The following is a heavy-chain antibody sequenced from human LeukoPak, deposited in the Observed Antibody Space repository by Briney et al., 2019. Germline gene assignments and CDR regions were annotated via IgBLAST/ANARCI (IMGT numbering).Heavy chain of an antibody. J-gene: IGHJ3*01. D-gene: IGHD3-22*01. Sequence: GESLKISCKGSGYKFSNYWIAWVRQMPGKGLEWMGIIFPDDSDTRYSPSFQGQVTISADKSINMAYLQWSRLNVSDTAMYYCARPNITSYYDSRGYDGFDVWGQGTMVTVSS. CDR1: GYKFSNYW. CDR3: ARPNITSYYDSRGYDGFDV. V-gene: IGHV5-51*01. CDR2: IFPDDSDT.